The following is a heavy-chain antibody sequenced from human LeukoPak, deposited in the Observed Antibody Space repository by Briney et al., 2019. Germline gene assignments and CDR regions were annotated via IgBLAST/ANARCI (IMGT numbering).Heavy chain of an antibody. Sequence: WETLSLTCTVSGVSINSYYWAWIRQPAGKGLEWIGEINHRGSTNYNPSLKSRVTISVDTSKNQFSLKLSSVTAADTAVYYCARPAIVVVPAAKGSSSWSGDYWGQGTLVSVSS. V-gene: IGHV4-34*01. CDR1: GVSINSYY. CDR2: INHRGST. D-gene: IGHD2-2*01. J-gene: IGHJ4*02. CDR3: ARPAIVVVPAAKGSSSWSGDY.